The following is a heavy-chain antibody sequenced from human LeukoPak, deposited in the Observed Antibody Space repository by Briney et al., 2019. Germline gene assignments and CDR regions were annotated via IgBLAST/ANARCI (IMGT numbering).Heavy chain of an antibody. CDR3: ARGGATYYDILAGFFDY. CDR1: GGSISIYY. Sequence: SETLSLTCTVSGGSISIYYWSWIRQPPGKGLEWIGYIYYSGSTNYNPSLKSRVTISVDTSKNQISLKLTSVTAADKAVYYCARGGATYYDILAGFFDYWGQGTLVSVSS. CDR2: IYYSGST. D-gene: IGHD3-9*01. J-gene: IGHJ4*02. V-gene: IGHV4-59*01.